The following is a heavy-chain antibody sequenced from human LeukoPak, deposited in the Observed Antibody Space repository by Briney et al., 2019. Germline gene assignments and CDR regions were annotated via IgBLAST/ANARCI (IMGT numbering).Heavy chain of an antibody. J-gene: IGHJ4*02. CDR2: VNREGTTT. Sequence: GGSLRLSCAASGFTFNTYWMHWVRQAPGKGLVRVARVNREGTTTAYADSVKGRFIISRDNSKNTLYLQMNNLRAEDTAVYYCARDSDWILFDYWGQGTPVTVSS. D-gene: IGHD2-2*03. V-gene: IGHV3-74*03. CDR1: GFTFNTYW. CDR3: ARDSDWILFDY.